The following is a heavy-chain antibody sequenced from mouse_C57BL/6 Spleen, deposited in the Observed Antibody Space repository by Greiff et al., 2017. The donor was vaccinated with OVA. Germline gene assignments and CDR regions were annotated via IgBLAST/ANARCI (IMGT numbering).Heavy chain of an antibody. CDR2: ISDGGSYT. D-gene: IGHD1-1*01. J-gene: IGHJ2*01. Sequence: VQLKESGGGLVKPGGSLKLSCAASGFTFSSYAMSWVRQTPEKRLEWVATISDGGSYTYYPDNVKGRFTISRDNAKNNLYLQMSHLKSEDTAMYYCEREIYYGSSFDYWGQGTTLTVSA. CDR1: GFTFSSYA. V-gene: IGHV5-4*01. CDR3: EREIYYGSSFDY.